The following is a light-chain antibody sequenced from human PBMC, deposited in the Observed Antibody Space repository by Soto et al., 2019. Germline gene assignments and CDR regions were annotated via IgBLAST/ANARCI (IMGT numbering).Light chain of an antibody. Sequence: DFQMTQSPSTLSASVGDRVTITCRASQSIGTWLVWYQQKPGKAPTFLIYDASSLESGVPSRFSGSGLGTEFTLALSSLQPEDFAHSYCQQYKSYSQTFGQGTKVDIK. V-gene: IGKV1-5*01. CDR2: DAS. CDR1: QSIGTW. CDR3: QQYKSYSQT. J-gene: IGKJ1*01.